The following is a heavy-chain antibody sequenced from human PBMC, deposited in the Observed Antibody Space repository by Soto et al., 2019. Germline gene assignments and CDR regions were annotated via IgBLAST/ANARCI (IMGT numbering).Heavy chain of an antibody. Sequence: PGGSLSLSCARSGFSFNIYVMNWVRQAPEKGLEWVSTISGGGDSTYYGDSVKGRFTISRDNSNNTLYLQMNSLRVEDTAVYYCAKGSDYDSSGDYHLFDSWGPGTLVTVSS. CDR3: AKGSDYDSSGDYHLFDS. D-gene: IGHD3-22*01. CDR1: GFSFNIYV. CDR2: ISGGGDST. V-gene: IGHV3-23*01. J-gene: IGHJ4*02.